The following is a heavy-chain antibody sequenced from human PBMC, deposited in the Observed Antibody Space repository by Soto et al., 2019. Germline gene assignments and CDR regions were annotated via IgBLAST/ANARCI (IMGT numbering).Heavy chain of an antibody. D-gene: IGHD3-3*01. J-gene: IGHJ2*01. Sequence: EVQLVESGGGLVKPGGSLRLSCAASGFTFSNAWMNWVRQAPGKGLEWVGRIKSKTDGGTTDYAAPVKGRFTISRDDSKNTLYPQMNSLKTEDTAVYYCTTTSTYYDFWSGYYPYWYFDLWGRGTLVTVSS. CDR1: GFTFSNAW. V-gene: IGHV3-15*07. CDR2: IKSKTDGGTT. CDR3: TTTSTYYDFWSGYYPYWYFDL.